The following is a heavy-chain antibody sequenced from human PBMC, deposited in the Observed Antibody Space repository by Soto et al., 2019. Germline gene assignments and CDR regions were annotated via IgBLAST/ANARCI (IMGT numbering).Heavy chain of an antibody. V-gene: IGHV3-23*01. CDR3: AKAKDHQWMRLPFAY. Sequence: EVQLLESGGGLVQPGGSLRLSCVGSGFFFSSYTMTWVRQAPGTGLGWVSSFSATSENTYYAESVRGRFTISRDNSKNTLFLQTNRLTAEDTAMNYCAKAKDHQWMRLPFAYWGHGLLLSVSS. CDR2: FSATSENT. J-gene: IGHJ4*01. D-gene: IGHD5-12*01. CDR1: GFFFSSYT.